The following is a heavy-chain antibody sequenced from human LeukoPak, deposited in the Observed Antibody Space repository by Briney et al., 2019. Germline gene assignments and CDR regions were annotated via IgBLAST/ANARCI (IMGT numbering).Heavy chain of an antibody. V-gene: IGHV5-51*01. CDR3: ARQSIAVAGPFDY. CDR1: GYSFTSYW. Sequence: GESLKISCKGSGYSFTSYWIGWVRQMPGTGLEWMGIIYPGDSDTRYSPSFQGQVTISADKSISTAYLQWSSLQASDTAMYYCARQSIAVAGPFDYWGQGTLVTVSS. CDR2: IYPGDSDT. D-gene: IGHD6-19*01. J-gene: IGHJ4*02.